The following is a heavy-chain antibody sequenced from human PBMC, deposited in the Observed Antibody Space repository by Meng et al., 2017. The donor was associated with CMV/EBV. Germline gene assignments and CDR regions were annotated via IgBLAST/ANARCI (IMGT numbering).Heavy chain of an antibody. CDR3: ARDVVPATMRSSNYYYGMDV. V-gene: IGHV3-30*04. J-gene: IGHJ6*02. CDR1: GFTFSSYA. CDR2: ISYDGSNK. Sequence: GESLKISCAASGFTFSSYAMHWVRQAPGKGLEWVAVISYDGSNKYYADSVKGRFTISRDNSKNTLYLQMNSLRAEDTAVYYCARDVVPATMRSSNYYYGMDVWGQGTTVTVSS. D-gene: IGHD2-2*01.